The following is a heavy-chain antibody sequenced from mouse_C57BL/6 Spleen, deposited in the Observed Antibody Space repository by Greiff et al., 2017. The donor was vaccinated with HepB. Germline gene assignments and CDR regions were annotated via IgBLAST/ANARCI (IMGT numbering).Heavy chain of an antibody. CDR3: ARSIGYYSNSYAMDY. CDR2: IYPRSGNT. Sequence: QVQLQQSGAELARPGASVKLSCKASGYTFTSYGISWVKQRTGQGLEWIGEIYPRSGNTYYNEKFKGKATLTADKSSSTAYMELRSLTSEDSAVYFCARSIGYYSNSYAMDYWGQGTSVTVSS. J-gene: IGHJ4*01. V-gene: IGHV1-81*01. CDR1: GYTFTSYG. D-gene: IGHD2-5*01.